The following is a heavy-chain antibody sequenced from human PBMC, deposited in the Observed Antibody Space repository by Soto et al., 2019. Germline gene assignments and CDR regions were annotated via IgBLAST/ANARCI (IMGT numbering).Heavy chain of an antibody. J-gene: IGHJ4*02. CDR1: GYTFSSYR. D-gene: IGHD4-17*01. CDR3: ARADYGDDDY. CDR2: IHAYNGVT. Sequence: QVQLVQSGAEVKKPGASVKVSCKASGYTFSSYRISWVRQAPGQGPEWMGWIHAYNGVTKYAQKFQDRLIMTTDTSTSTAYMELRSLTSDDTAVYYCARADYGDDDYWGQGTLVTVSS. V-gene: IGHV1-18*01.